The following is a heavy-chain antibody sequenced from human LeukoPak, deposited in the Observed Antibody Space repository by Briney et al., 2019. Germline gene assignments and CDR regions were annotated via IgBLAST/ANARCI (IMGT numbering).Heavy chain of an antibody. CDR1: GFTVSRNY. CDR2: IYSGGNT. J-gene: IGHJ2*01. Sequence: PGGSLRLSCAASGFTVSRNYMSWVRQAPGKGLEWVSVIYSGGNTYYADSVKGRFTIARDNSKNTLYLQMNNLRAEDTAVYYCARDYSSGHPEGYFGLWGRGTLVTVSS. V-gene: IGHV3-66*01. CDR3: ARDYSSGHPEGYFGL. D-gene: IGHD6-19*01.